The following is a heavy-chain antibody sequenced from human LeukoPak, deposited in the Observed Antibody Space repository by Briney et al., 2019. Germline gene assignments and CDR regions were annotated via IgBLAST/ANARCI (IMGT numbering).Heavy chain of an antibody. CDR3: ARDRSGGNYYYYYYMDV. D-gene: IGHD4-23*01. CDR2: IIPIFGTA. CDR1: GGTFSSYA. Sequence: SVKVSCKASGGTFSSYAISWVRQAPGQGLEWMGGIIPIFGTANYAQKFQGRVTITADESTSTAYMGLSGLRSEDTAVYYCARDRSGGNYYYYYYMDVWGKGTTVTVSS. J-gene: IGHJ6*03. V-gene: IGHV1-69*01.